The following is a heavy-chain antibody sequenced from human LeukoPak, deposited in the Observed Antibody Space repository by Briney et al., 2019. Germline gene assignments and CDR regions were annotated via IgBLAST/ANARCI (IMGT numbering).Heavy chain of an antibody. CDR2: IIPIFGTA. CDR1: GGTFTSYA. D-gene: IGHD2-15*01. Sequence: ASVKVSCKASGGTFTSYAISWVRQAPGQGLEWMGGIIPIFGTANYAQKFQGRVTITGDESTSKAYMELSRLRSEDTAVYYCARVVWECSGGSCYSLGYWGQGTLVTVSS. CDR3: ARVVWECSGGSCYSLGY. V-gene: IGHV1-69*13. J-gene: IGHJ4*02.